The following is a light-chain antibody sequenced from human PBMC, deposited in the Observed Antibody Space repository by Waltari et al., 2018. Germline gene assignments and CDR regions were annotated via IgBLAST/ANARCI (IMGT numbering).Light chain of an antibody. CDR2: WAS. V-gene: IGKV4-1*01. CDR3: QQYYSTMYT. Sequence: DIVMTQSPDPLGVSLGERATTNCKSSQNLLYNSDNKNYLAWYQQKPGQPPKLLISWASTRESGVPDRFSGSGSGTDFTLTISSLQAEDVAVYYCQQYYSTMYTFGQGTKLEIK. J-gene: IGKJ2*01. CDR1: QNLLYNSDNKNY.